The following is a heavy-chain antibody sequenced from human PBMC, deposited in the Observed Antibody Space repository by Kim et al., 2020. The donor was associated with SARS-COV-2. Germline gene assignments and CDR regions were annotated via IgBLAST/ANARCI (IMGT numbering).Heavy chain of an antibody. J-gene: IGHJ3*02. V-gene: IGHV3-74*01. CDR1: GFTFSSYW. Sequence: GGSLRLSCAASGFTFSSYWIHWVRQAPGKGLVWVSRINSDGSSTSNADSVKGRFSVSRDNAKNTLYLQMNSLRAEDTAVYYCARERDSSSWGNAFDIWGQGTRVTVSS. D-gene: IGHD6-13*01. CDR3: ARERDSSSWGNAFDI. CDR2: INSDGSST.